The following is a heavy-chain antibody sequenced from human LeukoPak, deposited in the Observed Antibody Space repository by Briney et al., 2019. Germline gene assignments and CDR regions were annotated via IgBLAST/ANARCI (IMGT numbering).Heavy chain of an antibody. Sequence: PGGSLRLSCAASGFTLSSSEMNWVRQAPGKGLEWVSYISGSSGSIYYTDSVKGRFTISRDNAKNSLYLQMNNLRAEDTAVYYCSRGRLFGDYWGQGALVTVSS. J-gene: IGHJ4*02. CDR2: ISGSSGSI. D-gene: IGHD2-21*02. V-gene: IGHV3-48*03. CDR1: GFTLSSSE. CDR3: SRGRLFGDY.